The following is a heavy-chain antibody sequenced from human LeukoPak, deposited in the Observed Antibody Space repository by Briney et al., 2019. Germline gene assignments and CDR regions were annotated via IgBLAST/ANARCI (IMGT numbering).Heavy chain of an antibody. J-gene: IGHJ4*02. V-gene: IGHV1-18*01. CDR3: ARVANQDIVASNFDY. Sequence: ASVKVSCKASGYTFTSYGISWVRQAPGQGLEWMGWISAYNGNTNYAQKLQGRVTMTTDTSTSTAYMELRSLRSDDTVVYYCARVANQDIVASNFDYWGQGTLVTVSS. CDR1: GYTFTSYG. CDR2: ISAYNGNT. D-gene: IGHD5-12*01.